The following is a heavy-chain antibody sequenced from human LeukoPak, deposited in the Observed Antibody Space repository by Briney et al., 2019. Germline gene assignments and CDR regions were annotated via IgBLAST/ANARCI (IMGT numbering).Heavy chain of an antibody. CDR1: GGSFSGYY. CDR2: INHSGST. D-gene: IGHD3-22*01. CDR3: ARGHDTSGYYYRGRAFDI. V-gene: IGHV4-34*01. Sequence: SETLSLTCAVYGGSFSGYYWSWFRQPPGKGLEWIGEINHSGSTNYNPSLKSRVTISVDTSKNQFSLKLSSVTAADTAVYYCARGHDTSGYYYRGRAFDIWGQGTMVTVSS. J-gene: IGHJ3*02.